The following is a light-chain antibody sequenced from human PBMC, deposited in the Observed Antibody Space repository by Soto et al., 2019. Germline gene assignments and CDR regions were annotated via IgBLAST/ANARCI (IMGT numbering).Light chain of an antibody. V-gene: IGKV3D-20*02. J-gene: IGKJ2*01. CDR2: GAS. CDR3: QQRSSRPPMYT. Sequence: EIVLTQSPGILSLSPGERATLSCRASQSVSNDFLAWYQQKPGQAPRLLIYGASTRATDVPDRFSGSGSGTDFTLTISSLEPEDFAVYYCQQRSSRPPMYTFGQGTKVDIK. CDR1: QSVSNDF.